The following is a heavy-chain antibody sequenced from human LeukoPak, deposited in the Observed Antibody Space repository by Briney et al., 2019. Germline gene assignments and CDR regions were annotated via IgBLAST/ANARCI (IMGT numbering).Heavy chain of an antibody. CDR2: ISSSSSTI. Sequence: GGSLRLSCASSGFTFSSYSMNWARQAPGRGLKWVSYISSSSSTIYYADSVKGRFTISRDNAKNSLYLQMNSLRDEDTAVYYCASSDGGYDLRPTNELFDIWGQGTMVTVSS. V-gene: IGHV3-48*02. J-gene: IGHJ3*02. CDR1: GFTFSSYS. D-gene: IGHD5-12*01. CDR3: ASSDGGYDLRPTNELFDI.